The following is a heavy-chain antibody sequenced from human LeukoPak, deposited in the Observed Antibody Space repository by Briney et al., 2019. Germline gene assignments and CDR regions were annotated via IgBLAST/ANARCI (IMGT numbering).Heavy chain of an antibody. CDR3: AIISSRVFDY. J-gene: IGHJ4*02. CDR1: VGSIRSYH. D-gene: IGHD6-6*01. CDR2: IYDIRST. Sequence: SESLSLTCTVSVGSIRSYHWSWIRQPPAKGLEGMGYIYDIRSTNYNPSLNSRVTISEDTSKNQFSLKLSSVTAADTAVYYCAIISSRVFDYWGQGTLVTVSS. V-gene: IGHV4-59*08.